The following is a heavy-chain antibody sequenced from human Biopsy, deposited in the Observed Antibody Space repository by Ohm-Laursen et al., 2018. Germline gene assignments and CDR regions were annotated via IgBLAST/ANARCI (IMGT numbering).Heavy chain of an antibody. CDR3: ARELGDFWGGRQFDF. V-gene: IGHV1-2*02. D-gene: IGHD3-3*01. CDR2: IDPKSGGT. J-gene: IGHJ5*01. CDR1: AYSFGDHR. Sequence: GASVKVSCKASAYSFGDHRIHWVRQAPGQGLEWMGWIDPKSGGTNYAQKFQGRVTMTRDTSISTTYMELRRLTSDDTAMFYCARELGDFWGGRQFDFWGQGTLVTVSS.